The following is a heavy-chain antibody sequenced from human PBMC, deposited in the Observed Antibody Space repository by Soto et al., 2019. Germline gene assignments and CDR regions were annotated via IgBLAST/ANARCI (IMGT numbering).Heavy chain of an antibody. J-gene: IGHJ4*02. CDR1: GGTFSSYR. D-gene: IGHD6-13*01. V-gene: IGHV1-69*01. Sequence: QVQLVQSGAEVKKPGSSVKVSCKASGGTFSSYRINWVRQAPGQGLEWVGGIVPICRTADYAQKFQGRVTITADESARTVYMELLSLKSRDTAVYYCARDSGAKLSSSWGQGTLVTVSS. CDR2: IVPICRTA. CDR3: ARDSGAKLSSS.